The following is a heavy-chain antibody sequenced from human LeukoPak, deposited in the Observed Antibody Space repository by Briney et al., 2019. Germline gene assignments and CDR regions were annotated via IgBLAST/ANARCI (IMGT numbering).Heavy chain of an antibody. Sequence: GGSLRLSCAASGFTFSSYWMSWVRQAPGKGLEWVAYIKQDVTEKYYVDSVKGRFSISRDNAKNSLYLQMNSLRAEDTAVYYCARVSHRYCSGGSCYGNWFDPWGQGTLVTVSS. J-gene: IGHJ5*02. CDR2: IKQDVTEK. CDR3: ARVSHRYCSGGSCYGNWFDP. CDR1: GFTFSSYW. D-gene: IGHD2-15*01. V-gene: IGHV3-7*01.